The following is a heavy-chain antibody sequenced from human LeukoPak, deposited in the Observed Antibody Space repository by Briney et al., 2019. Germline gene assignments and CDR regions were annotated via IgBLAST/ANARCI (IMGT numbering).Heavy chain of an antibody. CDR2: IVVGSGNT. Sequence: ASVKVSCKASGFTFTSSAMQWVRQARGQRLEWIGWIVVGSGNTNYAQKFQERVTITRDMSTNTAYMELSSLRSEDTAVYYCATEAPYDSSGYDAFDIWGQGTMVTVSS. CDR3: ATEAPYDSSGYDAFDI. J-gene: IGHJ3*02. CDR1: GFTFTSSA. D-gene: IGHD3-22*01. V-gene: IGHV1-58*02.